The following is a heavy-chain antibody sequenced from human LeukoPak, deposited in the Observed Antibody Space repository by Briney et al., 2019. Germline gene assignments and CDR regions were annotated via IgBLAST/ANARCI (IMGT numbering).Heavy chain of an antibody. D-gene: IGHD5-12*01. CDR1: GYTFTGYF. J-gene: IGHJ4*02. V-gene: IGHV1-2*06. Sequence: GASVKVSCKASGYTFTGYFMHWVRQAPGQGLKWMGRIIPNSGGSNFAQNFQGRVTMTRDTSISTTYMELSSPRSDDTAVYYCARGSYSGYDIDYWGQGTLVTVSS. CDR2: IIPNSGGS. CDR3: ARGSYSGYDIDY.